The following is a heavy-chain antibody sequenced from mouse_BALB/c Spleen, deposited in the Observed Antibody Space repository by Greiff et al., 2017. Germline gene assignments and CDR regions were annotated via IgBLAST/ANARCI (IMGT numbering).Heavy chain of an antibody. J-gene: IGHJ2*01. Sequence: EVKLEESGGGLVKPGGSLKLSCAASGFTFSSYAMSWVRQTPEKRLEWVASISSGGSTYYPDSVKGRFTISRDNARNILYLQMSSLRSEDTAMYYCARDKKDGLYYFDYWGQGTTLTVSS. V-gene: IGHV5-6-5*01. CDR2: ISSGGST. CDR1: GFTFSSYA. D-gene: IGHD1-1*01. CDR3: ARDKKDGLYYFDY.